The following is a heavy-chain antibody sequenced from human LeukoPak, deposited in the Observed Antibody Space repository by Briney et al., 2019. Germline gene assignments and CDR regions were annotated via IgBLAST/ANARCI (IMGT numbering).Heavy chain of an antibody. CDR3: ATLKDAVTTFDN. Sequence: GGSLRLSCAASGFIFSSRWMSWVRQAPGKGLEWVASINQGGNDKRHADSVKGRFTISGDNAKNSLSLQLNSPRAEDTAMYYCATLKDAVTTFDNWGQGTLVTVSS. CDR1: GFIFSSRW. J-gene: IGHJ4*02. V-gene: IGHV3-7*01. CDR2: INQGGNDK. D-gene: IGHD4-17*01.